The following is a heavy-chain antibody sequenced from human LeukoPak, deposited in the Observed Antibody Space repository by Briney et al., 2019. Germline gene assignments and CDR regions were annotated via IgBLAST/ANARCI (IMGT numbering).Heavy chain of an antibody. CDR3: ARMSEDYFDY. V-gene: IGHV4-59*08. CDR1: GGSISSYY. CDR2: IYYSGST. Sequence: SETLSLTCTVSGGSISSYYWSWIRQPPGKGLEWIGYIYYSGSTNYNPSLKSRVTISVDTSKNQFSLKLSSVTAADTAVYYCARMSEDYFDYWGQGTLVTVSS. J-gene: IGHJ4*02.